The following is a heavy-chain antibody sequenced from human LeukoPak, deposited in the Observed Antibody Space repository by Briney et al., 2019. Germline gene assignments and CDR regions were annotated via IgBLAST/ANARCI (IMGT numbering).Heavy chain of an antibody. CDR2: IYYSGST. Sequence: SETLSLTCTVSGGSISSGDYYWSWIRQPPGKGLEGIGYIYYSGSTYYNPSLKSRVTISVDTSKNQFSLKLSSVTAADTAVYYCARDRRGYYYDYWGQGTLVTVSS. CDR1: GGSISSGDYY. J-gene: IGHJ4*02. D-gene: IGHD3-22*01. V-gene: IGHV4-30-4*01. CDR3: ARDRRGYYYDY.